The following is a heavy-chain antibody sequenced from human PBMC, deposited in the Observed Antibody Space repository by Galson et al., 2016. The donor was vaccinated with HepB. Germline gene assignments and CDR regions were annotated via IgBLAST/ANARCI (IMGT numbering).Heavy chain of an antibody. CDR3: AKEKLDASSGWYSLAY. Sequence: LRLSCAASGFTFSSYGMHWVRQAPGKGLEWVTIISYDGSEKYYADSVKGRFTISRDNSKNTLYLQMNSLRAEDTAVYYCAKEKLDASSGWYSLAYWGQGTLVTVSS. CDR2: ISYDGSEK. CDR1: GFTFSSYG. V-gene: IGHV3-30*18. J-gene: IGHJ4*02. D-gene: IGHD6-19*01.